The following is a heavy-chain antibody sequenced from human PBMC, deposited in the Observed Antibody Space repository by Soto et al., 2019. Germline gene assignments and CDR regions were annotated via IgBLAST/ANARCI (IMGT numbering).Heavy chain of an antibody. CDR3: AKGPGRAVGYCSGGSCHTGFVDY. V-gene: IGHV3-30*18. CDR2: ISYDGSNK. J-gene: IGHJ4*02. CDR1: GFTFSSYG. D-gene: IGHD2-15*01. Sequence: GGSLRLSCAASGFTFSSYGMHWVRQAPGKGLEWVAVISYDGSNKYYADSVKGRSTISRDNSKNTLYLQMNSLRAEDTAVYYCAKGPGRAVGYCSGGSCHTGFVDYWGQGTLVTVSS.